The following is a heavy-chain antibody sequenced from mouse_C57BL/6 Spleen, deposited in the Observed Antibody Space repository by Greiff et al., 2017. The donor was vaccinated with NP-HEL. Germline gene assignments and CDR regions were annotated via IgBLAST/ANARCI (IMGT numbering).Heavy chain of an antibody. D-gene: IGHD1-1*01. CDR2: FHPGRGST. J-gene: IGHJ4*01. CDR3: ALITTNAMDY. Sequence: QVQLQQPGAELVKPGASVKMSCKASGYTFTSYWITWVKQRPGQGLEWIGDFHPGRGSTNSNEKFKSKATLTVDTSSSTAYMQLRSLTCEDSAVCYWALITTNAMDYWGQGTSVTVSS. CDR1: GYTFTSYW. V-gene: IGHV1-55*01.